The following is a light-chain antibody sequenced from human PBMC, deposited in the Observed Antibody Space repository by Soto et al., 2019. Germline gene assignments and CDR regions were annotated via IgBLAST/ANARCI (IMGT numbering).Light chain of an antibody. V-gene: IGKV3-20*01. Sequence: EIVLTQSPGTLSLSPGERATLSCRASQSVSSSYLAWYQQKPGQAPRLLIYGASSRATGIPDRFRGSGSGTDFTLTISRLEPEDFAVYYCQQYGSSPLTYTFGQGTKLEIK. CDR1: QSVSSSY. CDR3: QQYGSSPLTYT. CDR2: GAS. J-gene: IGKJ2*01.